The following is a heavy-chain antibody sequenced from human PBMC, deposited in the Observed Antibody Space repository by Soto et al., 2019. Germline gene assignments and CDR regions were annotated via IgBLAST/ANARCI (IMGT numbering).Heavy chain of an antibody. J-gene: IGHJ4*02. CDR1: GGSFSCYY. V-gene: IGHV4-34*01. CDR3: ARATGTLRSRNCDY. Sequence: SDTLSLTWSVYGGSFSCYYGSWIRTPPGKGLEWIGSIYHTGSTYYSKSLRSRLTMSVDTSKSQFSLRLSSVTAADTAVYYCARATGTLRSRNCDYWGQGSLVTVSS. CDR2: IYHTGST. D-gene: IGHD1-1*01.